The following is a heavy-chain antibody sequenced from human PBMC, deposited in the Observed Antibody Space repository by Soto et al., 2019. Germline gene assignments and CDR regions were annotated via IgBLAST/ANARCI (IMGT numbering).Heavy chain of an antibody. V-gene: IGHV5-51*01. Sequence: GESLKISCKGSGYSFTSYWIGWVRQMPGKGLEWMGIIYPGDSDTRYSPSFQGQVTISADKSISTVYLQWSSLKASDTAMYYCARAGVNLDANWSYWGQGTLVTVSS. D-gene: IGHD1-1*01. J-gene: IGHJ4*02. CDR2: IYPGDSDT. CDR1: GYSFTSYW. CDR3: ARAGVNLDANWSY.